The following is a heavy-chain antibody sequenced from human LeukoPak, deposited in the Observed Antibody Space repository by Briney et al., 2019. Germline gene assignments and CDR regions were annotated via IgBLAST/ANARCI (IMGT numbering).Heavy chain of an antibody. CDR1: GASINSHY. CDR2: IYISGST. D-gene: IGHD4/OR15-4a*01. J-gene: IGHJ4*02. Sequence: PSETLSLTCSVSGASINSHYWTWIRQPAGKGLEWIGRIYISGSTNYSPSLKSRVAMSVDTSKNQFSLNLISVAAADTAVYYCARALNPLTGTYYFDYWGQGTLVTVSS. CDR3: ARALNPLTGTYYFDY. V-gene: IGHV4-4*07.